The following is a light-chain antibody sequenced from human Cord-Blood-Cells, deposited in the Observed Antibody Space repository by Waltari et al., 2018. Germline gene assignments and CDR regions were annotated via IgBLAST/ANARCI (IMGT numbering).Light chain of an antibody. V-gene: IGKV6-21*02. CDR1: QSIGSS. CDR3: HQSSSLRWT. J-gene: IGKJ1*01. Sequence: TQSPSTLSASVGDRVTITCRASQSIGSSLHWYQQKPDQSPKLLIKYASQSISGVPSRFSGSGSGTDFTLTINSLEAEDAATYYCHQSSSLRWTFGQGTKVEIK. CDR2: YAS.